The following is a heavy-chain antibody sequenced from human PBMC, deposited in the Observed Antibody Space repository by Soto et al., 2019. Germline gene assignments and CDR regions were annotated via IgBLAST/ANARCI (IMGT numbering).Heavy chain of an antibody. V-gene: IGHV3-33*01. D-gene: IGHD6-13*01. Sequence: QVQLVESGGGVVQPGRSLRLSCAASGFTFSSYGMHWVRQAPGKGLEMVAVIWYDGSNKYYADSVKGRFTISRDNSKNTLYRQMNSRRAEDTAVYYCAISAAARASAFDYWGQGTLVTVSS. CDR3: AISAAARASAFDY. CDR2: IWYDGSNK. J-gene: IGHJ4*02. CDR1: GFTFSSYG.